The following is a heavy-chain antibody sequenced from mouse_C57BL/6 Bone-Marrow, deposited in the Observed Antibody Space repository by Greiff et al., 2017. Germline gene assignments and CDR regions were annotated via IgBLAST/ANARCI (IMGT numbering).Heavy chain of an antibody. D-gene: IGHD2-1*01. Sequence: EVKLQESGPELVKPGASVKISCKASGYSFTDYNMNWVKQSNGKSLEWIGVINPNYGTTSYNQKFKGKATLTVDQSSSTAYMQLSSLTSEDSAVYYCARWGLYYGNYVYFDYWGQGTTLTVSS. CDR3: ARWGLYYGNYVYFDY. CDR2: INPNYGTT. CDR1: GYSFTDYN. J-gene: IGHJ2*01. V-gene: IGHV1-39*01.